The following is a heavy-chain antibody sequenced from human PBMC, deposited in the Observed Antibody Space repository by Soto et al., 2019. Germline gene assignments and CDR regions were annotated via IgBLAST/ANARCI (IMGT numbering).Heavy chain of an antibody. CDR2: ISGSGGST. V-gene: IGHV3-23*01. J-gene: IGHJ5*02. CDR1: GFTFSSYA. Sequence: VGSLRLSCAASGFTFSSYAMSWVRQAPGKGLEWVSAISGSGGSTYYADSVKGRFTISRDNSKNTLYLQMNSLRAEDTAVYYCAKTRSSSWPHNWFDPWGQGTLVTVSS. D-gene: IGHD6-13*01. CDR3: AKTRSSSWPHNWFDP.